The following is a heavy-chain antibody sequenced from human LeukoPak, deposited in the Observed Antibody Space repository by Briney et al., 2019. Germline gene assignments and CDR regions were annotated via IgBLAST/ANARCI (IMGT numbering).Heavy chain of an antibody. CDR3: AKEGAQSHWYFDL. CDR1: GFTVSSYG. J-gene: IGHJ2*01. V-gene: IGHV3-23*01. CDR2: ISGSGGST. D-gene: IGHD3-16*01. Sequence: GGSLRLSCAASGFTVSSYGMSWVRQAPGKGLEWVSAISGSGGSTYYADSVKGRFTISRDNSKNTLYLQMNSVRLEDTAVYYCAKEGAQSHWYFDLWGRGTLVTVSS.